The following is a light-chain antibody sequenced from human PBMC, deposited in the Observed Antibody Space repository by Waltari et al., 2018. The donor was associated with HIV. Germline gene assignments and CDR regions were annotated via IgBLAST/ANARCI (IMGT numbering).Light chain of an antibody. Sequence: QPAVTQSSSASASLGSSVKLTCTLTSGHSTNIIAWPQQQPGKAPRFLMKLDGSGTYNKGSGVPDRFSGSSSVAARYLTISKLQSEDEADYYCETWDKNSRVFGGGTKLTVL. J-gene: IGLJ2*01. CDR2: LDGSGTY. CDR1: SGHSTNI. CDR3: ETWDKNSRV. V-gene: IGLV4-60*03.